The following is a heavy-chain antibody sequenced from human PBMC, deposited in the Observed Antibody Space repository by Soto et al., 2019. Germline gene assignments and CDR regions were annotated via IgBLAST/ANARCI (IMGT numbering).Heavy chain of an antibody. CDR2: IIPIFGIA. CDR3: ARGRGYSYGYNYYYYGMDV. V-gene: IGHV1-69*01. CDR1: GGTFSSYA. D-gene: IGHD5-18*01. Sequence: QVQLVQSGAEVKKPGSSVKVSCKACGGTFSSYAISWVRQAPGQGLEWMGGIIPIFGIANYAQKFQGRVTITADESTSTAYMELSSLRSEDTAVYYCARGRGYSYGYNYYYYGMDVWGQGTTVTVSS. J-gene: IGHJ6*02.